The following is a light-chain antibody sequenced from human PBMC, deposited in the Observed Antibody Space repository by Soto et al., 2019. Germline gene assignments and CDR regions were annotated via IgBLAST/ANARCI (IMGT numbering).Light chain of an antibody. J-gene: IGKJ1*01. V-gene: IGKV1-17*01. Sequence: DIQITQSQSSLSASVGDRVTITCRASQGIRNDLGWYQQKPGKAPKRLIFDASILESGVPSRFSGSGSGTQFTLTISSLQPDDFATYYCQQYNSYLRTFGQGTKVDI. CDR1: QGIRND. CDR2: DAS. CDR3: QQYNSYLRT.